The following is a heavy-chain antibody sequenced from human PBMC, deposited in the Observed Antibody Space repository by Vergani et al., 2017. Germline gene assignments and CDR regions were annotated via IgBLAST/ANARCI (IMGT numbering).Heavy chain of an antibody. CDR2: ISGSGGST. D-gene: IGHD2-2*01. J-gene: IGHJ4*02. CDR3: AKDVTDIVVVPAAGAFDY. Sequence: EVQLVESGGGLVKPGGSLRLSCAASGFTFSSYAMSWVRQAPGKGLEWVSAISGSGGSTYYADSVKGRFTISRDNSKNTLYLQMNSLRAEDTAVYYCAKDVTDIVVVPAAGAFDYWGQGTLVTVSS. V-gene: IGHV3-23*04. CDR1: GFTFSSYA.